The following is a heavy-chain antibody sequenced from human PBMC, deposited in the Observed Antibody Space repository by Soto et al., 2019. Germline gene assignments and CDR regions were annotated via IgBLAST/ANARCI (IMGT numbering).Heavy chain of an antibody. Sequence: SETLSLPCTVSGGYISSYYWRWIRQPPGKGLEWIGYIYYSGSTNYNPSLKSRVTISVDTSKNQFSLKLSSVTAADTAVYYCARAPRGNYGYPSYFDYWGQGTLVTVSS. J-gene: IGHJ4*02. CDR3: ARAPRGNYGYPSYFDY. CDR2: IYYSGST. CDR1: GGYISSYY. V-gene: IGHV4-59*01. D-gene: IGHD3-10*01.